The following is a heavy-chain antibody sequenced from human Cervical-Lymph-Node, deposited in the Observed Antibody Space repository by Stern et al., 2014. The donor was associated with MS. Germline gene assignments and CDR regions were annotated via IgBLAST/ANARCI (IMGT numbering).Heavy chain of an antibody. CDR2: ISDSGSV. CDR1: CGSIINYY. V-gene: IGHV4-59*01. J-gene: IGHJ6*02. CDR3: ARGDIVVVPAARSFGSDYYYPGLDV. D-gene: IGHD2-2*01. Sequence: QVQLQESGPGLVKPSETPSLTCTVSCGSIINYYWTWIRQPPGKGLEWIGYISDSGSVDYNHSLKSQRTMSVDTSTNQFSLRLSSVTAADTAVYFCARGDIVVVPAARSFGSDYYYPGLDVWGQGTTISVS.